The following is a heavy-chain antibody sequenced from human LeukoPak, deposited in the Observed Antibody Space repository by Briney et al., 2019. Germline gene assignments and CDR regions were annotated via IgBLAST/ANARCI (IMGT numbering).Heavy chain of an antibody. Sequence: SETLSLTCTVSGGSISDYYWTWIRHPTGQGLEWIGYIYHSGIYYSATTNYSPSLKSRVTISVDTSKNQFSLKLTSVTAADTAVYYCAKIQSPGVTFDNWGQGTLVIVSS. CDR2: IYHSGIYYSATT. J-gene: IGHJ4*02. CDR3: AKIQSPGVTFDN. D-gene: IGHD5-18*01. V-gene: IGHV4-59*01. CDR1: GGSISDYY.